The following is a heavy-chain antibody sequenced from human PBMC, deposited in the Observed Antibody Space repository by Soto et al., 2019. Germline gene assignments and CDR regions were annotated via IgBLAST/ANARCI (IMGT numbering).Heavy chain of an antibody. CDR2: IDWDDDK. Sequence: SGPPLVNPTQTLTLTCTFSGFSLSTSGMCVSWIRQPPGKALEWLARIDWDDDKYYSTSLKTRLTISKDTSKNQVVLTMTNMDPVDTATYYCARMLVAYSGYDTYYYYLAVWGKGTTLTVSS. V-gene: IGHV2-70*11. CDR3: ARMLVAYSGYDTYYYYLAV. CDR1: GFSLSTSGMC. J-gene: IGHJ6*03. D-gene: IGHD5-12*01.